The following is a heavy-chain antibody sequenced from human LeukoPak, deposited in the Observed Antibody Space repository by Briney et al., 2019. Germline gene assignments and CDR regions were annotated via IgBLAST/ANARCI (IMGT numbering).Heavy chain of an antibody. D-gene: IGHD3-3*01. Sequence: GRSLRLSCAASGFTFSSYAMHWVRQAPGKGLEWVAVISYDGSNKYYADSVKGRFTISRDNSKNTLYLQMNSLRAEDTAVYYCAREFEASYYDFWSGSLKFDYWGQGTLVTVSS. CDR3: AREFEASYYDFWSGSLKFDY. CDR2: ISYDGSNK. V-gene: IGHV3-30-3*01. CDR1: GFTFSSYA. J-gene: IGHJ4*02.